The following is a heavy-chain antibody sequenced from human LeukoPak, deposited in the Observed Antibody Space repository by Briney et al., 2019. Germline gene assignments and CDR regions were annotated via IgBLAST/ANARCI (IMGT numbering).Heavy chain of an antibody. V-gene: IGHV4-59*03. CDR1: GGAITNYY. CDR2: IYYTGST. J-gene: IGHJ4*02. Sequence: SETLSLTCGVSGGAITNYYWNWIRQAPGKGLEWLGYIYYTGSTTYNPSVKSRITISLDTSKKQISLKLRSVTAADTAVYYCAVGRSYWGQGNLVTVSS. CDR3: AVGRSY.